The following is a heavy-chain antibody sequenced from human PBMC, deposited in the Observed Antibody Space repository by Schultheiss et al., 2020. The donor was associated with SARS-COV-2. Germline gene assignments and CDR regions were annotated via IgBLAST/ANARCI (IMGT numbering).Heavy chain of an antibody. CDR1: GGSISSYY. CDR3: ARQHAVVDFWSGQNPYYYYYYGMDV. J-gene: IGHJ6*02. V-gene: IGHV4-59*08. CDR2: IYYSGST. D-gene: IGHD3-3*01. Sequence: SETLSLTCTVSGGSISSYYWSWIRQPPGKGLEWIGYIYYSGSTNYNPSLKSRVTISVDTSKNQFSLKLSSVTAADTAVYYCARQHAVVDFWSGQNPYYYYYYGMDVWGQGTTVTVSS.